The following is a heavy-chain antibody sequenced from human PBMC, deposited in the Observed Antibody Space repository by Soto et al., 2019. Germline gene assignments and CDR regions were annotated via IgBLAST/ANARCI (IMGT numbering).Heavy chain of an antibody. D-gene: IGHD2-2*01. V-gene: IGHV1-46*01. CDR2: INPDSGAT. CDR1: AYSFTTYH. Sequence: GASVKVSCKASAYSFTTYHIHWVRQAPGQGLEWMGLINPDSGATNYAQRFQGRLRLTRDTSTSTVNMELRCLRFDDTAVYYCARGDIVLVPASEGNWCENWGQGTWVIVSA. CDR3: ARGDIVLVPASEGNWCEN. J-gene: IGHJ4*01.